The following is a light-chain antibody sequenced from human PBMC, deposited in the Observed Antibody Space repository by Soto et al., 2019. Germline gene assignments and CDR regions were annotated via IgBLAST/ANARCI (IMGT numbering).Light chain of an antibody. CDR1: QHVLYSSNDKNY. V-gene: IGKV4-1*01. CDR3: QQYYSSPYT. J-gene: IGKJ2*01. Sequence: DIVMTQSPDSLAVSLGARATINCKSSQHVLYSSNDKNYLAWYQQKPGQPPQLLIYWASTRESGVPDRFSGSGSGTAFTLTISSLQAEDVAVYYCQQYYSSPYTFGQGTKVEI. CDR2: WAS.